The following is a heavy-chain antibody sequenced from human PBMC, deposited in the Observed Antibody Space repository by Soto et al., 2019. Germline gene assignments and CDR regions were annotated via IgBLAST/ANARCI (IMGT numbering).Heavy chain of an antibody. CDR1: GGSLTGDH. V-gene: IGHV4-34*01. CDR3: ARGAGSS. D-gene: IGHD6-13*01. Sequence: SETLSLTCSVYGGSLTGDHCGWIRQPPGKGLEWIGESNHNGGTTYNASLKSRVTISVDTSKNQFSLTLISVTAADAAMYYCARGAGSSWRQGSLVTVSS. J-gene: IGHJ4*02. CDR2: SNHNGGT.